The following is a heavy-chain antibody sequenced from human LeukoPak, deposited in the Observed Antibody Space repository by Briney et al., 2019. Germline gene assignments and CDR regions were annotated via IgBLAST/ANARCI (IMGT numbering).Heavy chain of an antibody. CDR2: IYSGGST. CDR3: ARELYGDYNAFDI. D-gene: IGHD4-17*01. CDR1: GFTVSSNY. J-gene: IGHJ3*02. V-gene: IGHV3-53*01. Sequence: GGSLRLSCAASGFTVSSNYMSWVRQAPGKGLEWVSVIYSGGSTYYADSVKGRFTISRDNSKNTLYLQMNSLRAEDTAVYYCARELYGDYNAFDIWGQGTMVTVSA.